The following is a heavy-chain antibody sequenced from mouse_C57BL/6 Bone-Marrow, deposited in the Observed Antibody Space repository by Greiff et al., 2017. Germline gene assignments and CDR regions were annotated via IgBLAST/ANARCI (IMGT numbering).Heavy chain of an antibody. CDR1: GFTFSSYA. V-gene: IGHV5-4*03. J-gene: IGHJ2*01. D-gene: IGHD4-1*01. Sequence: EVKLVESGGGLVKPGGSLKLSCAASGFTFSSYAMSWVRQTPEKRLEWVATISDGGSYTYYPDNVKGRFTISRDNAKNNLYLQMSHLKSEDTAMYYCARDLGPLDYWGQGTTLTGCS. CDR3: ARDLGPLDY. CDR2: ISDGGSYT.